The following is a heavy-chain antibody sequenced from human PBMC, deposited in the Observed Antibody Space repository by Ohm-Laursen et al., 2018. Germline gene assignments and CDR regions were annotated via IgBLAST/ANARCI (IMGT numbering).Heavy chain of an antibody. CDR1: GGSIKSYY. Sequence: GTLSLTCTVSGGSIKSYYWSWIRQTPGKGLEWIAYIFHNGNAVYNPSLKNRVTISVDTSRNQFSLKLSSVTASDTAVYYCARQVPAAARGRFDNWGQGTLVTVSS. D-gene: IGHD2-2*01. V-gene: IGHV4-59*01. CDR3: ARQVPAAARGRFDN. CDR2: IFHNGNA. J-gene: IGHJ5*02.